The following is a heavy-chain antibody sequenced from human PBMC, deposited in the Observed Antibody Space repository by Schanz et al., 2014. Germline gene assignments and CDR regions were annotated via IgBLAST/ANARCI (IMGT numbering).Heavy chain of an antibody. J-gene: IGHJ4*02. D-gene: IGHD3-10*01. V-gene: IGHV3-23*01. Sequence: EVQLLESGGGLVQPGGSLRLSCATSGFSFSSYAINWVRKAPGKGLEWVSGISGSGASTYYADSVKGRFTISRDNSNKTVDLQMNSLRAEDTALYYCVRDELIWFGEVLSLDYWGQGALVTVSS. CDR2: ISGSGAST. CDR3: VRDELIWFGEVLSLDY. CDR1: GFSFSSYA.